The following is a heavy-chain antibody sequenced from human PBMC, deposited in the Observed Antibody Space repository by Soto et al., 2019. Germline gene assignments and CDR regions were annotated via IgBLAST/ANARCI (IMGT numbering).Heavy chain of an antibody. Sequence: VEVSCKASGETLPRYDINWVRQGTGQGLGWMGWMNLNSGNTGYAQKFQGRVTMTRNTSISTAYMELSSLRSEDTAVYYCAREGPTVTTSDYYYYYMDVWGKGTTVTVSS. J-gene: IGHJ6*03. CDR3: AREGPTVTTSDYYYYYMDV. D-gene: IGHD4-17*01. CDR1: GETLPRYD. V-gene: IGHV1-8*01. CDR2: MNLNSGNT.